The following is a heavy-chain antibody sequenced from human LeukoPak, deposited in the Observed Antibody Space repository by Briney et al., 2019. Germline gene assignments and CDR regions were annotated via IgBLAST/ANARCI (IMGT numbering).Heavy chain of an antibody. D-gene: IGHD3-22*01. Sequence: PGGSLRLSCVTSGFTSSSHWMSWVRQAPGKGVEWVGRTRNKANSYTTEYAASVKGRFTISRDDSKNSLYLQMNSLKTEDTAVYYCARIDYYDSSGYDAFDIWGQGTMVTVSS. V-gene: IGHV3-72*01. CDR2: TRNKANSYTT. J-gene: IGHJ3*02. CDR1: GFTSSSHW. CDR3: ARIDYYDSSGYDAFDI.